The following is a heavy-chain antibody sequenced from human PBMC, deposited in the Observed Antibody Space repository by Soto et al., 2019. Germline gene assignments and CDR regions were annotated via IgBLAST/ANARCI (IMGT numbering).Heavy chain of an antibody. J-gene: IGHJ6*02. CDR2: ISGSGGST. CDR1: GFTFSSYA. V-gene: IGHV3-23*01. Sequence: GGSLRLSCAASGFTFSSYAMSWVRQAPGKGLEWVSAISGSGGSTYYADSVKGRFTISRDNSKNTLYLQMNSLRAEDTAVYYCAKATPRSYYYYYGMDVWGQGTTVTVSS. CDR3: AKATPRSYYYYYGMDV. D-gene: IGHD6-6*01.